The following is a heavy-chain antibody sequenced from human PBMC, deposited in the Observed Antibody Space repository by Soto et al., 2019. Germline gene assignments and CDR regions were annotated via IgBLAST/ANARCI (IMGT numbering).Heavy chain of an antibody. CDR3: ARGVGATTYPEYFPH. D-gene: IGHD1-26*01. V-gene: IGHV3-48*04. J-gene: IGHJ1*01. Sequence: PGGSLRLSCAASGFSFSTYWMSWVRQAPGKGLEWLSYISSSGGTTYYADSVKGRFTMSRDNAKNSLILQMNSLRAEDTAVYYCARGVGATTYPEYFPHWGQGTLVTVSS. CDR2: ISSSGGTT. CDR1: GFSFSTYW.